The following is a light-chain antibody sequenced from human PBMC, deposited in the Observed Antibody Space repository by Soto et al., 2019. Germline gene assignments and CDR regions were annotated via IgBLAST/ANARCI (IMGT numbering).Light chain of an antibody. V-gene: IGKV1-5*03. CDR1: QSISSY. CDR3: QHYNSYSEA. J-gene: IGKJ1*01. Sequence: DIQMTQSPSSLSASVGDRVTITCXASQSISSYLNWYQQKPGKAPKLLIYKASTLKSGVPSRFSGSGSGTEFTLTISSLQPDDFATYYCQHYNSYSEAFGQGTKVDIK. CDR2: KAS.